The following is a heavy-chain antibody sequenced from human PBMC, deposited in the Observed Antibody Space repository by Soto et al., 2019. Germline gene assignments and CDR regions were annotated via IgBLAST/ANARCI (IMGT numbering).Heavy chain of an antibody. CDR3: AREFRMATDYDFWSGYHMHYYYYGTDV. CDR2: LLYDGSNK. CDR1: GFTFRRYA. V-gene: IGHV3-30-3*01. Sequence: GSLRLSCAASGFTFRRYAMHLGRPAPGQGLGWGAVLLYDGSNKYYADSVKGRFTISRDNSKNTLYLQMNSLRAEDTAVYYCAREFRMATDYDFWSGYHMHYYYYGTDVWGQGTTVTVSS. J-gene: IGHJ6*02. D-gene: IGHD3-3*01.